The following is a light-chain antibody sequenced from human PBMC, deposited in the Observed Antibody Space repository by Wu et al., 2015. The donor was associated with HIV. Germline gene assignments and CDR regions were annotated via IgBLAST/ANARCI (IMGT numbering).Light chain of an antibody. V-gene: IGKV3-20*01. CDR1: RSVSSA. Sequence: EIVLTQSPAALSLSPGERATLSCRASRSVSSAVAWYQQKPGQVPRLLIYGSSIRATGVPDRFSGSGSGTDFSLTISRLEPEDFAVYYCQRYGSSSYTFGQGTKLETK. CDR2: GSS. J-gene: IGKJ2*01. CDR3: QRYGSSSYT.